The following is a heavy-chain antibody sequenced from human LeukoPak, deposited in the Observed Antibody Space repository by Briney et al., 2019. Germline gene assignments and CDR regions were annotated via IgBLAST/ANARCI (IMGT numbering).Heavy chain of an antibody. CDR3: ARDKIMRNYYYGMDV. CDR1: GFTFSSYG. Sequence: GGSLRLSCAASGFTFSSYGMHWVRQAPGKGLEWVAVIWYDGSNKYYADSVKGRFTISRDNSKYTLYLQMNSLRAEDTAVYYCARDKIMRNYYYGMDVWGQGTTVTVSS. CDR2: IWYDGSNK. V-gene: IGHV3-33*01. J-gene: IGHJ6*02. D-gene: IGHD2-8*01.